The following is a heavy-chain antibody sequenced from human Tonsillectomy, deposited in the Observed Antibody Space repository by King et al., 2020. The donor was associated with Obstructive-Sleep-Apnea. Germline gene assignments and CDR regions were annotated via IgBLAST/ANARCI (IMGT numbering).Heavy chain of an antibody. D-gene: IGHD3-10*01. V-gene: IGHV3-9*01. Sequence: VQLVESGGGLVQPGRSLRLSCAASGFSFDDYAMHWVRQAPGKGLEGVSGIIWDSGTIDYADSVKGRFTISRDNANNSLYLEMNRLRAQDTALYYCTRQLDVFASGSFYKSNYYYYYGTDVWGQGTTVTVSS. J-gene: IGHJ6*02. CDR2: IIWDSGTI. CDR1: GFSFDDYA. CDR3: TRQLDVFASGSFYKSNYYYYYGTDV.